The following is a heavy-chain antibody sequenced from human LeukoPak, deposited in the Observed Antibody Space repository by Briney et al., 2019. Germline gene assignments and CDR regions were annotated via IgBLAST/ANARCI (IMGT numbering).Heavy chain of an antibody. CDR3: ARARCSSTSCPMWAFDI. J-gene: IGHJ3*02. D-gene: IGHD2-2*01. CDR1: GGSINSYY. CDR2: IYYSGSS. Sequence: SETLSLTCSVSGGSINSYYWSWIRQPPGKGLEWIGYIYYSGSSKYSPSLKSRVTISVDTSKNQLSLKLSSVTAADTAVYYCARARCSSTSCPMWAFDIWGQGTMVTVSS. V-gene: IGHV4-59*01.